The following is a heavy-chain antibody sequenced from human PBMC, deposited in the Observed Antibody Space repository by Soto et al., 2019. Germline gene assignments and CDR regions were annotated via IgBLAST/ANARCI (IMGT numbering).Heavy chain of an antibody. CDR1: GESISSSSYY. CDR3: ARQRTTVVTQAYFDH. Sequence: SLTCIVSGESISSSSYYWGWIHQPPGKGLEWIGSIYYSGRTYYNPSFKSRVTISIDTSKNQFSLKLSSVTATDTAVYYCARQRTTVVTQAYFDHWGQGALVTVSS. V-gene: IGHV4-39*01. CDR2: IYYSGRT. J-gene: IGHJ4*02. D-gene: IGHD2-21*02.